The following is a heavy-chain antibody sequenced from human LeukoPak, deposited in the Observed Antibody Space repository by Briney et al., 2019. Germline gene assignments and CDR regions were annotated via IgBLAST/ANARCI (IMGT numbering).Heavy chain of an antibody. CDR3: AVTTRSRAFDY. Sequence: PGGSLRLSCAASGFTFSDYWISWVRQDPGKGLAWVAKIRQDGGDFNYVDSVKGRFTISRDNARNSLFLQMNNLRVEDTAVYYWAVTTRSRAFDYWGQGTLVTVSS. V-gene: IGHV3-7*01. D-gene: IGHD4-17*01. J-gene: IGHJ4*02. CDR2: IRQDGGDF. CDR1: GFTFSDYW.